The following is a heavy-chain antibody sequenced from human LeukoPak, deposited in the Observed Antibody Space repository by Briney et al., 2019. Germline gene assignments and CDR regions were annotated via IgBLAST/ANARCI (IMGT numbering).Heavy chain of an antibody. CDR2: ISNTGYNT. D-gene: IGHD2-15*01. CDR3: AKGPAPYCSGGSCYSPHWYFDL. CDR1: GFTFSSFA. Sequence: GGSLRLSCAASGFTFSSFAMGWVRLAPGKGLEWVSTISNTGYNTYYPDSVKGRFTISRDNSKNTLYLQMNSLRAEDTAVYYCAKGPAPYCSGGSCYSPHWYFDLWGRGTLVTVSS. V-gene: IGHV3-23*01. J-gene: IGHJ2*01.